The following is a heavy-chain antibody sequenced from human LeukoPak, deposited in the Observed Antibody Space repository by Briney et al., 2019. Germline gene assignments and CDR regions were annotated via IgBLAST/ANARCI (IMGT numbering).Heavy chain of an antibody. V-gene: IGHV5-51*01. CDR2: IYPGDSDT. J-gene: IGHJ4*02. Sequence: GESLKISCKGSGYSFTSYWIGWVRQMPGKGLEWMGIIYPGDSDTRYSPSFQGQVTISADKSISTAYLQWSSLKASDTAMYYCARLGAPPFITMIVAYFDYWGQGTLVTASS. D-gene: IGHD3-22*01. CDR3: ARLGAPPFITMIVAYFDY. CDR1: GYSFTSYW.